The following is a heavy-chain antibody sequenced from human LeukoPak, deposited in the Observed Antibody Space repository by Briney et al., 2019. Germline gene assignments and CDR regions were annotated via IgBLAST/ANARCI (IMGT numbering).Heavy chain of an antibody. D-gene: IGHD5-24*01. V-gene: IGHV4-39*01. J-gene: IGHJ6*02. CDR3: ARRRDNNYYFDMDV. CDR1: SGSISSSTSS. Sequence: SETLSLTCTVSSGSISSSTSSWGWIRQPPGNGLEWIGTVLQSGSTYYNPSLKGRVTMSVDTSKNQFSLRLSSVTAADTALYYCARRRDNNYYFDMDVWGQGTTVTVSS. CDR2: VLQSGST.